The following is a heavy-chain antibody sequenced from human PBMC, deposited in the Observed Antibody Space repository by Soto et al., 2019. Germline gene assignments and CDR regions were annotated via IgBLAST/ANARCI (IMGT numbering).Heavy chain of an antibody. Sequence: GGSLRLSCAASGFTFSSYCMHWVRQAPGKGLEWVAVIWYDGSNKYYADSVKGRFTISRDNSKNTLYLQMNSLRAEDTAVYYCARVRIAAAGTQSYYYYGMDVWGQGTTVTVSS. D-gene: IGHD6-13*01. V-gene: IGHV3-33*01. CDR1: GFTFSSYC. CDR3: ARVRIAAAGTQSYYYYGMDV. J-gene: IGHJ6*02. CDR2: IWYDGSNK.